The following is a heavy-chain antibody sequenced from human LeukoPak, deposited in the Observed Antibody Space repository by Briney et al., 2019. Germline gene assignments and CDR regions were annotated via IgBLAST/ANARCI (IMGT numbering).Heavy chain of an antibody. CDR3: ARGFGCCSGGSCYSDDAFDI. D-gene: IGHD2-15*01. J-gene: IGHJ3*02. CDR2: IYSGGST. CDR1: GFTVSSNY. V-gene: IGHV3-66*02. Sequence: GGSLRLSCAASGFTVSSNYTSWVRQAPGKGLEWVSVIYSGGSTYYADSVKGRFTISRDNSKNTLYLQMNSLRAEDTAVYYCARGFGCCSGGSCYSDDAFDIWGQGTMVTVSS.